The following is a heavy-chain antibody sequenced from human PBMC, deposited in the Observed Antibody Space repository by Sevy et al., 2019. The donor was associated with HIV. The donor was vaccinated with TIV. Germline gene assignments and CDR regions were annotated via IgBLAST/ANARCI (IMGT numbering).Heavy chain of an antibody. CDR2: IYYSGST. V-gene: IGHV4-39*01. J-gene: IGHJ4*02. D-gene: IGHD6-13*01. CDR3: ARQHRQQQLY. CDR1: GGSISSSSYY. Sequence: SETLSLTCTVSGGSISSSSYYWGWIRQPPGKGLEWIGSIYYSGSTYYNPSLKSRVTISVDTSKNQFSLKLSSVTAADTAVYYCARQHRQQQLYWGQRTLVTVSS.